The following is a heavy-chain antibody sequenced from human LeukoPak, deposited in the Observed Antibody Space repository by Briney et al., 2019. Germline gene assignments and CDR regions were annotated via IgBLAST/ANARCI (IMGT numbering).Heavy chain of an antibody. D-gene: IGHD2-15*01. J-gene: IGHJ4*02. Sequence: PGGSLRLSCAASGFTFSTSDMHWVRQVPGKGLEWVSAIRTTGDTYYPGSVKGRFTISRDNSKNTLYLQMNSLRAEDTAVYYCAKDKMMAVAALFDYWGQGTLVTVSS. CDR3: AKDKMMAVAALFDY. V-gene: IGHV3-13*01. CDR2: IRTTGDT. CDR1: GFTFSTSD.